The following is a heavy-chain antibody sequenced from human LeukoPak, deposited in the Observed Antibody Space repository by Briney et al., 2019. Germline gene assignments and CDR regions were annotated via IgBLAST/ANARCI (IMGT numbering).Heavy chain of an antibody. Sequence: SETLSLTCAVSGGSISSYFWSWIRQPPGKGLEWIGYIYYSGSTNYNPSLKSRVTISVDTSKNQFSLKLSSVTAADTAVYYCARTSSPYYYMDVWGKGTTVTVSS. CDR2: IYYSGST. V-gene: IGHV4-59*01. CDR3: ARTSSPYYYMDV. J-gene: IGHJ6*03. CDR1: GGSISSYF.